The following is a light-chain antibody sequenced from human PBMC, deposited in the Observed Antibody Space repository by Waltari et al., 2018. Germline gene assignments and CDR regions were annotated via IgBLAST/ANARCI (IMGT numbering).Light chain of an antibody. J-gene: IGKJ1*01. CDR2: GTS. CDR1: QSVSSN. Sequence: EIVMTQSPATLSVSPGERATLSCRASQSVSSNLAGYQQKPGQAPRLLINGTSTRATGVPARFSGSGSGTEFTLTISSLQSEDFAVYYCQQYNNWPPWTFGQGTNVEIK. CDR3: QQYNNWPPWT. V-gene: IGKV3-15*01.